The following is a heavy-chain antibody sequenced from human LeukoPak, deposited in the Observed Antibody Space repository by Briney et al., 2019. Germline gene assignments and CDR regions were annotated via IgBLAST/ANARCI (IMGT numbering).Heavy chain of an antibody. CDR1: GGSMSSYY. Sequence: PSETLSLTCIVSGGSMSSYYWSWIRQPTGKGLEWIGRMYTGGSTNYNPFLNSRVTMSVDTSKKHFSLRLNSVTAADTAVYYCATYDQKLAFDNWGQGTLVTVSS. CDR3: ATYDQKLAFDN. V-gene: IGHV4-4*07. D-gene: IGHD6-13*01. J-gene: IGHJ4*02. CDR2: MYTGGST.